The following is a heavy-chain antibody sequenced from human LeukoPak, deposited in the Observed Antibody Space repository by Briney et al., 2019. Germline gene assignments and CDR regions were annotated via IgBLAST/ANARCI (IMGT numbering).Heavy chain of an antibody. CDR3: AREVDCSSTSCADAFDI. D-gene: IGHD2-2*01. V-gene: IGHV1-2*02. CDR1: GYTLTELS. Sequence: GASVKVSCKVSGYTLTELSMHWVRQAPGQGLEWMGWINPNSGGTNYAQKFQGRVTMTRDTSISTAYMELSRLRSDDTAVYYCAREVDCSSTSCADAFDIWGQGTMVTVSS. J-gene: IGHJ3*02. CDR2: INPNSGGT.